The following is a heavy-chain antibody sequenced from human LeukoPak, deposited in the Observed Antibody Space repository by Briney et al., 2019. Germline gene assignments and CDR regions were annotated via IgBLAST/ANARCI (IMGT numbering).Heavy chain of an antibody. CDR2: IYDNGGP. V-gene: IGHV4-59*08. CDR3: ARARCYSSSCVSFDI. D-gene: IGHD6-13*01. J-gene: IGHJ3*02. Sequence: SETLSLTCTVSGDSFGDSYWSWIRQPPGKGLEWIGYIYDNGGPSYSPSLASRVSISIDTSKTQVSLDLRSATAADTAVYYCARARCYSSSCVSFDIWGQGTMVTVSS. CDR1: GDSFGDSY.